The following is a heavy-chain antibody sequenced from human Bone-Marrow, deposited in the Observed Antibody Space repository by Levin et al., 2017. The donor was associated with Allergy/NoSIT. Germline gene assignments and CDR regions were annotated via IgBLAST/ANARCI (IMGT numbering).Heavy chain of an antibody. V-gene: IGHV4-30-2*01. CDR2: IYHSGST. CDR3: ARGGYCTNGVCYTSPYFDY. J-gene: IGHJ4*02. D-gene: IGHD2-8*01. CDR1: GGSISSGGYS. Sequence: SETLSLTCAVSGGSISSGGYSWSWIRQPPGKGLEWIGYIYHSGSTYYNPSLKSRVTISVDRSKNQFSLKLSSVTAADTAVYYCARGGYCTNGVCYTSPYFDYWGQGTLVTVSS.